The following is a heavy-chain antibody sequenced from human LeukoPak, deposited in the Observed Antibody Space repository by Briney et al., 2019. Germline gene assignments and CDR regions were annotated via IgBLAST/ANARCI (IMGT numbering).Heavy chain of an antibody. CDR3: ARDNGHTYGFDY. D-gene: IGHD5-18*01. CDR2: ISARSIT. CDR1: GFTFSSYS. V-gene: IGHV3-48*04. Sequence: PGGSLRLSCAASGFTFSSYSMNWVRQAPGKGLEWVSYISARSITYYADPVKGRFTISRDNAKNSLYLQMNSLRAEDTAVYFCARDNGHTYGFDYWGQGTLVTVSS. J-gene: IGHJ4*02.